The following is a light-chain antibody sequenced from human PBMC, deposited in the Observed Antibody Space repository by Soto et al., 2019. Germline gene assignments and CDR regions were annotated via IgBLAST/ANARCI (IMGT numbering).Light chain of an antibody. V-gene: IGLV2-14*01. J-gene: IGLJ2*01. CDR1: SSDVGGYNY. Sequence: QSALTQPASVSGSPGQSITISCTGTSSDVGGYNYVSWYQQHPGKAPKLMIYEVSNRPSGVSSRFSGSKSGNTASLTISGLQAEDEADYYCSSYTRSSALVLFGGGTKLIVL. CDR3: SSYTRSSALVL. CDR2: EVS.